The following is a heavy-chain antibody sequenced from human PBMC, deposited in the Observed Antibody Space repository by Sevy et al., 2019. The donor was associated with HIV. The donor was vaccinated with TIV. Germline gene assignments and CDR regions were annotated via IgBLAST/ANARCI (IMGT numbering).Heavy chain of an antibody. CDR3: ARGGEYYDSSGITDY. J-gene: IGHJ4*02. CDR2: ISSSSSYI. V-gene: IGHV3-21*01. D-gene: IGHD3-22*01. CDR1: GFTFSSYS. Sequence: GGSLRLSCAASGFTFSSYSMNWVRQAPGKGLEWVSCISSSSSYIYYADSVKGRFTISRDNAKNSLYLQMNSLRAEDTAVYYCARGGEYYDSSGITDYWGQGTLVTVSS.